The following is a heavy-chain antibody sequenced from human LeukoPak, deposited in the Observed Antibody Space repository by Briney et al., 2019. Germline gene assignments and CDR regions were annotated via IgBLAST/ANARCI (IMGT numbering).Heavy chain of an antibody. J-gene: IGHJ4*02. CDR2: IIPIFGTA. Sequence: ASVKVSCKASGGTFSSYAISWVRQAPRQGLEWMGGIIPIFGTANYAQKFQGRVTITADESTSTAYMELSSLRSEDTAVCYCARDLRYCCSTSCYYYFDYWGQGTLVTVSS. CDR1: GGTFSSYA. D-gene: IGHD2-2*01. V-gene: IGHV1-69*13. CDR3: ARDLRYCCSTSCYYYFDY.